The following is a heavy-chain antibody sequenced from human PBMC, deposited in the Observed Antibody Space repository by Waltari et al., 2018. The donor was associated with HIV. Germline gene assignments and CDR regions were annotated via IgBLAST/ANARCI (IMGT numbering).Heavy chain of an antibody. D-gene: IGHD3-10*01. CDR2: IRGRGRSI. J-gene: IGHJ4*02. CDR3: AKGDDTMVRVVLLSL. CDR1: GFTFSSEA. V-gene: IGHV3-23*01. Sequence: EVQLLESGGGLVQPGGSLRLSCAASGFTFSSEAMSGARQAPGKGLEWVSAIRGRGRSISYADTVQGRFTISSCASKTPLFLQMNGRRAEVTAVYYCAKGDDTMVRVVLLSLWAQGTLVTVSS.